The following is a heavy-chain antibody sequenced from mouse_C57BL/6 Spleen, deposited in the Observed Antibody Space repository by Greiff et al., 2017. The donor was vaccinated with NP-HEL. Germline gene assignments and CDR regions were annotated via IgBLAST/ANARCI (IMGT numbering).Heavy chain of an antibody. CDR1: GYAFSSYW. CDR2: IYPGDGDT. J-gene: IGHJ4*01. Sequence: VQLQQSGAELVKPGASVKISCKASGYAFSSYWMNWVKQRPGKGLEWIGQIYPGDGDTNYNGKFKGKATLTADKSSSTAYMQLSSLTSEDSAVYFCARSYYSILYYAMDYWGQGTSVTVSS. D-gene: IGHD2-5*01. V-gene: IGHV1-80*01. CDR3: ARSYYSILYYAMDY.